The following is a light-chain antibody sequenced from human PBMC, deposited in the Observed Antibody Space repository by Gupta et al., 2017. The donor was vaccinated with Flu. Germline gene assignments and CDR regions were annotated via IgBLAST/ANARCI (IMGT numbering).Light chain of an antibody. CDR2: EVS. V-gene: IGLV2-14*01. CDR3: SSYTSSSTLLV. J-gene: IGLJ2*01. CDR1: SSDVGGYNY. Sequence: QSALTQPASVSVAPGQSITISCTGTSSDVGGYNYVSWYQQHPGKAPKLMIYEVSNRPSGVSNRLSVSKSSTTASLTLSGLQPEDEADYYCSSYTSSSTLLVFGGGTKLTVL.